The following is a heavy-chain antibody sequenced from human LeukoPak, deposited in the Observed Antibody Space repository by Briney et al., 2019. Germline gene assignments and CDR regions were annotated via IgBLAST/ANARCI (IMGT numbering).Heavy chain of an antibody. CDR1: GGSISSSSYY. D-gene: IGHD2-2*02. J-gene: IGHJ5*02. V-gene: IGHV4-39*01. CDR2: IYYSGST. CDR3: ARQVATAIESNWFDP. Sequence: PSETLSPTCTVSGGSISSSSYYWGWIRQPPGKGLEWIGSIYYSGSTYYNPSLKSRVTISVDTSKNQFSLKLSSVTAADTAVYYCARQVATAIESNWFDPWGQGTLVTVSS.